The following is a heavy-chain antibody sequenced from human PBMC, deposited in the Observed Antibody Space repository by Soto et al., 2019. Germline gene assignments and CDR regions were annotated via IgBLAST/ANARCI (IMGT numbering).Heavy chain of an antibody. CDR1: GFTFSSHA. Sequence: AGGSLRLSCAASGFTFSSHAISWVRQAPGKVLEWVSAISGTGVSTFYADSVKGRFTISRDNSKNTLYLQLNSLRVEDTAIYYCAKNRDGYYYTGTDVWGQGTTVTVSS. J-gene: IGHJ6*02. V-gene: IGHV3-23*01. CDR2: ISGTGVST. CDR3: AKNRDGYYYTGTDV.